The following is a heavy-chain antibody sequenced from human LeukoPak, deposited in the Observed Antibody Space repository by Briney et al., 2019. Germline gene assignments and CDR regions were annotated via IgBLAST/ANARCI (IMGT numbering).Heavy chain of an antibody. J-gene: IGHJ4*02. D-gene: IGHD6-13*01. Sequence: PSETLSLTCGVYDGSLSGYYWSWIRQPPGEGLEWIGEINHVGSTIYNPSLKSRVTISLDTSKNQFSLKLSSVTAADTAVYYCARLLAAAGTRWGQGTLVTVSS. CDR2: INHVGST. CDR3: ARLLAAAGTR. CDR1: DGSLSGYY. V-gene: IGHV4-34*01.